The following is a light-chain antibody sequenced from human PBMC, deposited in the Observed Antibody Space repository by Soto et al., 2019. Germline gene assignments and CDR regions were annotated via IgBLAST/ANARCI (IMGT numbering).Light chain of an antibody. V-gene: IGLV2-14*01. CDR1: SSDVGGYNY. Sequence: QSALTQPASVSGSPGQSITISCTGTSSDVGGYNYVSWYQQHPGKAPKLLIYEVSNRPSGVSHRFSGSKSGNTASLTISGLQAEDEADYYCGSYTRSRTYVFGTGTKLT. CDR3: GSYTRSRTYV. CDR2: EVS. J-gene: IGLJ1*01.